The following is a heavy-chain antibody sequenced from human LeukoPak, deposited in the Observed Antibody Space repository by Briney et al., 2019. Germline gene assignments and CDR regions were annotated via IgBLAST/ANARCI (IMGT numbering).Heavy chain of an antibody. D-gene: IGHD6-13*01. CDR1: GYTLTELS. CDR3: ATWYSSSWSPFDY. J-gene: IGHJ4*02. CDR2: FDPGDGET. V-gene: IGHV1-24*01. Sequence: ASVKVSCKVSGYTLTELSMHWVRQAPGKGLEWMGGFDPGDGETIYAQKFQGRVTMTEDTSTDTAYMELSSLRSEDTAVYYCATWYSSSWSPFDYWGQGTLVTVSS.